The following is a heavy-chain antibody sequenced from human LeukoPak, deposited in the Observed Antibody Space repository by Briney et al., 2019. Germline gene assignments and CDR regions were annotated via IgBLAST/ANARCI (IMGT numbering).Heavy chain of an antibody. CDR2: VSYSGST. CDR1: GGSISIGGYY. J-gene: IGHJ2*01. CDR3: ARDLACWLRGDYYFDL. D-gene: IGHD3-9*01. V-gene: IGHV4-31*03. Sequence: SETLSLTCTVSGGSISIGGYYWSWLRQHPGKGLEWIGYVSYSGSTYYNPSLKSRVTISVDTSKNQFSLKLSSVAAADTAVYYCARDLACWLRGDYYFDLWGRGTLVTVSS.